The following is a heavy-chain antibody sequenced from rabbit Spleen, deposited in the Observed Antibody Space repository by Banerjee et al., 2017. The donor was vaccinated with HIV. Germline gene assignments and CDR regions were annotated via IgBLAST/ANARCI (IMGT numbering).Heavy chain of an antibody. V-gene: IGHV1S45*01. CDR1: GFSYSGKW. D-gene: IGHD1-1*01. Sequence: LEESGGGLVKPGGALALTCPASGFSYSGKWICWVRQAPGKGLEWSACIDTNDGDTDYANWPKGRFTISKTSSTTVTLQMTSLTAADTATYFCARNYVNACDPWGPGTLVTVS. CDR3: ARNYVNACDP. J-gene: IGHJ2*01. CDR2: IDTNDGDT.